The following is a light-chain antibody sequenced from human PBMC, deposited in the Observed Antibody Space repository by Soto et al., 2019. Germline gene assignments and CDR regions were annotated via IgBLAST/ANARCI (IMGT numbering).Light chain of an antibody. CDR2: DAS. CDR3: QQYNSYPWT. V-gene: IGKV1-5*01. Sequence: DIQMTQSPSTLSASVGARATITCRASQSISSWLAWYQQKPGKAPKLLIYDASSLESGVPSRFSGSGSGTEFTLTISSLQPDDFATYYCQQYNSYPWTFGQGTKVEIK. CDR1: QSISSW. J-gene: IGKJ1*01.